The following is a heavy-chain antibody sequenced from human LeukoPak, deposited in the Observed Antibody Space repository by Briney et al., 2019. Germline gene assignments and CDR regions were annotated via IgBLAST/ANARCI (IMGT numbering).Heavy chain of an antibody. D-gene: IGHD4-17*01. CDR1: GPTFTTYG. CDR2: ISAYNGNT. V-gene: IGHV1-18*01. CDR3: ARSRTVTTIPGFDY. Sequence: APVKVCGNAAGPTFTTYGISWVRQAPGQGLEGMGWISAYNGNTNYARKLQGRVTMTKDTSTRTDYMELRSLRSDDTAVYYCARSRTVTTIPGFDYWGQGTLVTVSS. J-gene: IGHJ4*02.